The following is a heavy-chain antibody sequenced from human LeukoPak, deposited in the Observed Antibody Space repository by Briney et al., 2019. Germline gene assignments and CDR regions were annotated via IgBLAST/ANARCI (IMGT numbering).Heavy chain of an antibody. J-gene: IGHJ1*01. Sequence: PSETLSLTCTVSGGSISSYYWSWIRRPPGKGLEWIGYIYYSGSTNYNPSLKSRVTISVDTSKNQFSLKLSSVTAADTAVYYCARSHVPRKVHPSQHWGQGTLVTVSS. CDR3: ARSHVPRKVHPSQH. V-gene: IGHV4-59*01. CDR1: GGSISSYY. D-gene: IGHD1-1*01. CDR2: IYYSGST.